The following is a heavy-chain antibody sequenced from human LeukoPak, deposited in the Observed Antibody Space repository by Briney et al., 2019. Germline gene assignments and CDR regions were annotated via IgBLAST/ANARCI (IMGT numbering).Heavy chain of an antibody. V-gene: IGHV1-69*04. CDR3: ARDGSGSYYNGYYYYGMDV. Sequence: ASVKVSCKASGGTFSSYAISWVRQAPGQGLEWMGRIIPILGIANYAQKFQGRVTITADKSTSTAYMELSRLRSDDTAVYYCARDGSGSYYNGYYYYGMDVWGQGTTVTVSS. D-gene: IGHD3-10*01. CDR1: GGTFSSYA. CDR2: IIPILGIA. J-gene: IGHJ6*02.